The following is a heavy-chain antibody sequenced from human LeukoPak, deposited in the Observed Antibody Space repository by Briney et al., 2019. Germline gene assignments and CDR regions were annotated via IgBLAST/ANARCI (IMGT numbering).Heavy chain of an antibody. CDR3: ARDKRAAAYSGSLFDY. V-gene: IGHV3-7*01. J-gene: IGHJ4*02. D-gene: IGHD5-12*01. CDR1: GFTVSTNY. CDR2: IKQDGSEK. Sequence: PGGSLRLSCAASGFTVSTNYMIWVRQAPGKGLEWVANIKQDGSEKYYVDSVKGRFTISRDNAKNSLYLQMDSLRAEDTAVYYCARDKRAAAYSGSLFDYWGQGTLVTVSS.